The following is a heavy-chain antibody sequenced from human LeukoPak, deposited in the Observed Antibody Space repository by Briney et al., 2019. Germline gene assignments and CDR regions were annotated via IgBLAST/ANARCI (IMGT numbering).Heavy chain of an antibody. Sequence: SATLSLTCTVSGGSIRSYYWSWIRQPAGKGLEWIGRIYSSGSTYYNPSLKSRVTISVDTSKNQFSLKLSSVTAADTAVYYCARDTKYYDFWSGYSGTANAFDIWGQGTMVTVSS. CDR3: ARDTKYYDFWSGYSGTANAFDI. V-gene: IGHV4-4*07. CDR1: GGSIRSYY. J-gene: IGHJ3*02. D-gene: IGHD3-3*01. CDR2: IYSSGST.